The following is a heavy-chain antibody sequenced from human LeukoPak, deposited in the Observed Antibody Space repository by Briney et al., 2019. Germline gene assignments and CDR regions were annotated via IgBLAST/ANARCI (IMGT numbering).Heavy chain of an antibody. J-gene: IGHJ4*02. CDR2: ISDSGGST. V-gene: IGHV3-23*01. CDR1: GFTFNYYA. D-gene: IGHD5-18*01. CDR3: ARHDSFIPY. Sequence: GGSLRLSCAASGFTFNYYAMSWVRQAPGKGLEWVSGISDSGGSTYYTDSVKGRFTISRDNSKNTVYLQMNNLRAEDTAAYFCARHDSFIPYWGQGSLVTVSS.